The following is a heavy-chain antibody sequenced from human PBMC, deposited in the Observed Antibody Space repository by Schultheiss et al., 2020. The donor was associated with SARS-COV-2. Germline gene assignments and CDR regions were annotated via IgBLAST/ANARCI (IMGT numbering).Heavy chain of an antibody. Sequence: SQTLSLTCAFSGGSISNFYWNWIRQSAGKGLEWIGRIHNSGITNYNPSLKSRLTMSIDTSKNQFSLNLKSMTPADTAVYYCTGGGWLSDYWGQGTLVTVSS. CDR3: TGGGWLSDY. CDR1: GGSISNFY. V-gene: IGHV4-4*07. CDR2: IHNSGIT. D-gene: IGHD3-10*01. J-gene: IGHJ4*02.